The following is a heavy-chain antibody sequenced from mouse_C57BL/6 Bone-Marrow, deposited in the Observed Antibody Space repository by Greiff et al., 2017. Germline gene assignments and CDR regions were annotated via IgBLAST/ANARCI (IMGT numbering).Heavy chain of an antibody. J-gene: IGHJ2*01. CDR2: IDPSDSYT. Sequence: VKLQQPGAELVKPGASVKLSCKASGYTFTSYWMQWVKQRPGQGLEWIGEIDPSDSYTNYNQKFKGKATLTVDTSSSTAYMQLSSLTSEDSAVYYCARTWLRHDYWGQGTTLTVSS. CDR1: GYTFTSYW. CDR3: ARTWLRHDY. V-gene: IGHV1-50*01. D-gene: IGHD2-2*01.